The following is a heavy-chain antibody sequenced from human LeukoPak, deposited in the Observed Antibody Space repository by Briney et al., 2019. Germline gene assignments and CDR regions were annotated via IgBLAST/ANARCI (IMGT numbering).Heavy chain of an antibody. J-gene: IGHJ4*02. D-gene: IGHD3-10*01. CDR2: IYYSGST. Sequence: SETLSLTCTVSGGSISSSSYYWGWIRQPPGKGLEWIGSIYYSGSTYYNPSLKSRVTISVDTSKNQFSLKLSSVTAADTAVYYCARLITMVRGVMGSFDYWGQGTLVTVSS. CDR3: ARLITMVRGVMGSFDY. CDR1: GGSISSSSYY. V-gene: IGHV4-39*07.